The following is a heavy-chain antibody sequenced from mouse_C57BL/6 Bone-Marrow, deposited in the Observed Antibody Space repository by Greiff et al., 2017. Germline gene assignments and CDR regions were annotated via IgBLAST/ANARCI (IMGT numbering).Heavy chain of an antibody. D-gene: IGHD2-5*01. CDR3: TFYYSNPDY. Sequence: VQLQQSRAELVRPGASVKLSCTASGFNIKDDYMHWVKQRPEQGLEWIGWIDPENGDTEYASKFQGKATITADTSSNTAYLQLSSLTSEDTAVYYCTFYYSNPDYWGQGTTLTVSS. CDR1: GFNIKDDY. J-gene: IGHJ2*01. CDR2: IDPENGDT. V-gene: IGHV14-4*01.